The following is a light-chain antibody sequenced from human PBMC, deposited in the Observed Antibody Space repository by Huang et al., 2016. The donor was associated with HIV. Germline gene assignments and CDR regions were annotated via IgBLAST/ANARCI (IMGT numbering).Light chain of an antibody. V-gene: IGKV1-9*01. CDR2: AAS. CDR3: QQLNSYPWT. Sequence: IQLTQSPSPLSASVGDRVTITCRASQGISSYLAWYQQKPGKAPKLLIYAASTLQSGVPSRFSGSGSGTDFTLTISSLQPEDFATYYCQQLNSYPWTFGQGTKVETK. J-gene: IGKJ1*01. CDR1: QGISSY.